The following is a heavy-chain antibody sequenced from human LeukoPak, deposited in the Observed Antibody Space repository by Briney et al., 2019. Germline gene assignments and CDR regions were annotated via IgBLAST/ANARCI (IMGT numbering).Heavy chain of an antibody. J-gene: IGHJ4*02. CDR3: ARVGIAVASPFFDY. CDR1: GGSVSSGSYY. D-gene: IGHD6-19*01. V-gene: IGHV4-61*01. Sequence: SETLSLTCIVSGGSVSSGSYYWTWIRQPPGKGLEWIGYIYYSGTTNYNPSLKSRVTISVDTSKNQFSLKLGSVTAADTAVYYCARVGIAVASPFFDYWGQGTLVTVSS. CDR2: IYYSGTT.